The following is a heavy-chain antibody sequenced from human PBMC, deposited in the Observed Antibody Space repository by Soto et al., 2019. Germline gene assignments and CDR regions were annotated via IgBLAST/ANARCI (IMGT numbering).Heavy chain of an antibody. J-gene: IGHJ4*02. CDR3: AKRSSGTMADY. Sequence: PSETLSLTCTVSGGSISSTSYYWVWIRQPPGKGLEWVGSINHSGSPYYNPSLKSRVTISVDMSKNQFSLKLRSVTAADTAVYYCAKRSSGTMADYWGQGTLVTVSS. D-gene: IGHD3-10*01. CDR2: INHSGSP. V-gene: IGHV4-39*01. CDR1: GGSISSTSYY.